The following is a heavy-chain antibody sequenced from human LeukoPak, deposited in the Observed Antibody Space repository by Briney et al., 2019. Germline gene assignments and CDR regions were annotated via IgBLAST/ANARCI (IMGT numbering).Heavy chain of an antibody. V-gene: IGHV3-20*04. CDR3: ARQSGVRFLGDFDY. Sequence: GGSLRLSCAASGFTFDDYGMSWVRQVPGKGLEWVSGINWNGGSTGYADSVKGRFTISRDNAKNSLYLQMNSLRAEDTALYYCARQSGVRFLGDFDYWGQGTLVTVSS. D-gene: IGHD3-3*01. J-gene: IGHJ4*02. CDR2: INWNGGST. CDR1: GFTFDDYG.